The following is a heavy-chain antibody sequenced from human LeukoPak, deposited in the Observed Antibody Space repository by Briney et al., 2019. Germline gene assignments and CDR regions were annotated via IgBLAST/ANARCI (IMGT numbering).Heavy chain of an antibody. CDR1: GFTFSRCG. Sequence: GGSLRLSCAASGFTFSRCGMHWVRQSPGKGLEWVAVIYSDGSREYYADSVEGRFTISRDNSKNTLYLQMDSLRAEDTAVYYCARAEPGLFDYWGLGTLVTASS. J-gene: IGHJ4*02. CDR3: ARAEPGLFDY. CDR2: IYSDGSRE. V-gene: IGHV3-33*01.